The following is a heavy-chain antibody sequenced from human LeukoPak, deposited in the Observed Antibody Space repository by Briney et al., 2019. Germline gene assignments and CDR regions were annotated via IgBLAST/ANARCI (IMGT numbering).Heavy chain of an antibody. CDR2: ISPNSGGT. J-gene: IGHJ4*02. Sequence: GASMKVSCKASGYTFTAYYIHWVRQAPGQGLEWMGWISPNSGGTNYAQKFQGRVTMTRDTSISTAYMELSGLRSDDTAVYYCARDGVYSSSWYVDYWGQGTPVTVSS. CDR3: ARDGVYSSSWYVDY. V-gene: IGHV1-2*02. D-gene: IGHD6-13*01. CDR1: GYTFTAYY.